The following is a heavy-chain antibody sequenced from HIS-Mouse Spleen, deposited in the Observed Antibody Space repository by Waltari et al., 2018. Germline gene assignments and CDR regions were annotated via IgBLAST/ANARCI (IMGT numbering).Heavy chain of an antibody. CDR1: GYPLTGYY. Sequence: QVQLVQSGAEVKKPGASVKVSCKASGYPLTGYYMHWVRQAPGQGLEWMGWHKPNSGGTSYAQKFQGRVTMTRATSINTAYMELSEMRSDETAVYYCARVSSGGSDFDYWGQGTLVTVAS. V-gene: IGHV1-2*02. CDR3: ARVSSGGSDFDY. J-gene: IGHJ4*02. CDR2: HKPNSGGT. D-gene: IGHD3-16*01.